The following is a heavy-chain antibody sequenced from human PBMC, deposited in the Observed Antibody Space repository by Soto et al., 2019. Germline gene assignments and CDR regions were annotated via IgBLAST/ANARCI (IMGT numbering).Heavy chain of an antibody. V-gene: IGHV4-39*01. CDR2: IYYSGST. CDR3: ARSANTIDNCFDP. D-gene: IGHD2-2*01. CDR1: GGSISSSSYY. J-gene: IGHJ5*02. Sequence: QLQLQESGPGLVKPSETLSLTCTVSGGSISSSSYYWGWIRQPPGKVLEWIGNIYYSGSTYYNPSLKRRVTIYIDTSTNQFSLRLTSVTAADTALYYCARSANTIDNCFDPWGQGTLVTVSS.